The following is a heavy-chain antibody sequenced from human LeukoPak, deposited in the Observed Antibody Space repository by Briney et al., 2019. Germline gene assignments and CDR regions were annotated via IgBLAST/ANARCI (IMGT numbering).Heavy chain of an antibody. CDR3: AVGPHGRMTGTFDY. CDR2: ISYDGSNK. D-gene: IGHD3-9*01. V-gene: IGHV3-30*03. CDR1: GFTFSSYG. J-gene: IGHJ4*02. Sequence: GRSLRLSCAASGFTFSSYGMHWVRQAPGKGLEWVAVISYDGSNKYYADSVKGRFTISRDNSKNTLYLQMNSLRAEDTAVYYCAVGPHGRMTGTFDYWGQGTLVTVSS.